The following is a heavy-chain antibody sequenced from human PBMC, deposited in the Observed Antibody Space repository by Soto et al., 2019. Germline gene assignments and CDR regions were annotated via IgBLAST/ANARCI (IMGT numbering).Heavy chain of an antibody. CDR2: ISYDGSNK. D-gene: IGHD4-17*01. Sequence: QVQLVESGGGVVQPGRSLRLSCAASGFTFSSYGMHWVRQAPGKGLEWVAVISYDGSNKYYADSVKGRFTISRDNSKNTLYVQMNSLRAEDTAVYYCAKDWIPMTTVTTGGMDVWGQGTTVTVSS. CDR1: GFTFSSYG. V-gene: IGHV3-30*18. CDR3: AKDWIPMTTVTTGGMDV. J-gene: IGHJ6*02.